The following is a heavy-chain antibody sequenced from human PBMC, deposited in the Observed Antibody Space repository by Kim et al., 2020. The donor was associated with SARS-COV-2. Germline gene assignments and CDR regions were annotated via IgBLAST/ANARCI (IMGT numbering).Heavy chain of an antibody. V-gene: IGHV4-39*07. Sequence: SETLSLTCTVSGGSISSSSYYWGWIRQPPGKGLEWIGSIYYSGSTYYNPSLKSRVTISVDTSKNQFSLKLSSVTAADTAVYYCARDQQLRWFDPWGQGTL. CDR3: ARDQQLRWFDP. CDR2: IYYSGST. J-gene: IGHJ5*02. D-gene: IGHD6-13*01. CDR1: GGSISSSSYY.